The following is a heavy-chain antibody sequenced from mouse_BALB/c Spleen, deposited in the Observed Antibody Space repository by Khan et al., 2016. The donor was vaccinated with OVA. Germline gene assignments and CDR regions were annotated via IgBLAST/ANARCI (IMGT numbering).Heavy chain of an antibody. J-gene: IGHJ4*01. Sequence: EVQLVESGPGLVKPSQSLSLTCTVTGYSITSDYAWNWIRQFPGNKLEWMGSINYSGSTNYNPSLKSRISITRDTSKNQFFLQLNSVITEDTATYYCARDGSRYNYAMDYWGQGTAVTVSS. CDR1: GYSITSDYA. V-gene: IGHV3-2*02. D-gene: IGHD2-3*01. CDR3: ARDGSRYNYAMDY. CDR2: INYSGST.